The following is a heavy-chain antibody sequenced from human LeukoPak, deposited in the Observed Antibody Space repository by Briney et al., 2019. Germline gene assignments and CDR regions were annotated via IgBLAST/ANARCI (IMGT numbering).Heavy chain of an antibody. D-gene: IGHD2-15*01. J-gene: IGHJ5*02. V-gene: IGHV4-61*01. CDR1: GGSVSSGSYY. CDR2: IYYSGST. Sequence: SETLSLTCTVSGGSVSSGSYYWSWIRQPPGKGLEWIGYIYYSGSTNYNPSLKSRVTISVDTSKNQFSLKLSSVTAADTAVYYCARDLLIGGDLWGQGTLVTVSS. CDR3: ARDLLIGGDL.